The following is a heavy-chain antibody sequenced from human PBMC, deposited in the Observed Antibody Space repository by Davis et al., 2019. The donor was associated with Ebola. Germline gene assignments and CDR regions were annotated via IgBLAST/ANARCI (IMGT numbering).Heavy chain of an antibody. CDR2: IYPGDSDT. CDR3: ARKAVAGTAQTRFFDY. V-gene: IGHV5-51*01. D-gene: IGHD6-19*01. Sequence: GSLSLSCKGSGYTFTSYWIGWVRQTPGKGLEWMGIIYPGDSDTRYSPSFQGQVTISADKSISTAYLQWSSLKASDTAMYYCARKAVAGTAQTRFFDYWGQGTLVTVSS. CDR1: GYTFTSYW. J-gene: IGHJ4*02.